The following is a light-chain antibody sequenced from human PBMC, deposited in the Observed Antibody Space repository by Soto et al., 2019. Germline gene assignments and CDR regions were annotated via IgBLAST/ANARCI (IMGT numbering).Light chain of an antibody. CDR3: QHRGKWPRT. J-gene: IGKJ2*01. V-gene: IGKV3-11*01. CDR1: QSVSSY. Sequence: EIVLTQSPATLSLSPGERATLSCRASQSVSSYLAWYQQKPGQAPRLLIYGASNRATDIPARFSGSGSGTDFTLIISSLEPEDFLVYYCQHRGKWPRTFGQGTKLEI. CDR2: GAS.